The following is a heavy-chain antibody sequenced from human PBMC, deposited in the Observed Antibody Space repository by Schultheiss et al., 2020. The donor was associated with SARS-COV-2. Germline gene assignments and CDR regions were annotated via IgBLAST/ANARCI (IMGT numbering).Heavy chain of an antibody. D-gene: IGHD6-13*01. CDR3: ARDSSSWYRYYYGMDV. CDR1: GFTFSSYS. Sequence: GGSLRLSCAASGFTFSSYSMNWVRQAPGKGLEWVSSISSSSSYIYYADSVKGRFTISRDNAKNSLYLQMNSLRAEDTAVYYCARDSSSWYRYYYGMDVWGQGTTVTVSS. J-gene: IGHJ6*02. CDR2: ISSSSSYI. V-gene: IGHV3-21*01.